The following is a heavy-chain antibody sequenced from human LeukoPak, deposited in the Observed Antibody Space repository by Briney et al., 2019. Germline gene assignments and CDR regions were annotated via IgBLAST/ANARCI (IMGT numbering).Heavy chain of an antibody. J-gene: IGHJ4*02. CDR3: ATGRGGWYVFDY. CDR2: ISGSGGST. CDR1: GFTFSSYA. V-gene: IGHV3-23*01. D-gene: IGHD6-19*01. Sequence: GGSLRLSCAASGFTFSSYAMTWVRQAPGKGLEWVSVISGSGGSTYYADSVKGRFTISRDNSKDMLYLQMNSLRAEDAAVYYCATGRGGWYVFDYWGQGTLVTVSS.